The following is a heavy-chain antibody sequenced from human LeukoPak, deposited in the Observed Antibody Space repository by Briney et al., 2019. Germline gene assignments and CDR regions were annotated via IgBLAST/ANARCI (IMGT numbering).Heavy chain of an antibody. D-gene: IGHD1-1*01. Sequence: PGGSLRLSCAASGFTFSSYSMNWVRQAPGKGLEWVSGISWNSGSIGYADSVKGRFTISRDNAKNSLYLQMNSLRAEDMALYYCAKSAGGYFDLWGRGTLVTVSS. CDR2: ISWNSGSI. J-gene: IGHJ2*01. CDR3: AKSAGGYFDL. CDR1: GFTFSSYS. V-gene: IGHV3-9*03.